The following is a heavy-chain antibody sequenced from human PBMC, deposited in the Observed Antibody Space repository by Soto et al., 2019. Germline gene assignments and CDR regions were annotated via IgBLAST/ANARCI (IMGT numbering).Heavy chain of an antibody. CDR1: GGSISSYY. D-gene: IGHD4-17*01. Sequence: SETLSLTCTVSGGSISSYYWIWIRQPPGKGLEWIGYISYSGSTNYNPSLKSRPTISVDTSKNQFSLKLRSVTAADTAVYYCARASPYGDYALDYWGQGTLVTVSS. CDR2: ISYSGST. J-gene: IGHJ4*02. CDR3: ARASPYGDYALDY. V-gene: IGHV4-59*01.